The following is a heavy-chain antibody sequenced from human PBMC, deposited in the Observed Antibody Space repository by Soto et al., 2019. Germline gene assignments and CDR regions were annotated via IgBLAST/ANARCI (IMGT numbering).Heavy chain of an antibody. CDR3: ARGAGAAAGIPAYYFDY. D-gene: IGHD6-13*01. Sequence: GGSLRLSCAFYGFTFSSYSMSWVRHAPGKGLDWVSSISSISTYISYAYSLKGRFTTSRYNARNSLFLQVNILRAEETAMYYCARGAGAAAGIPAYYFDYWGQGTLVTVSS. CDR1: GFTFSSYS. J-gene: IGHJ4*02. V-gene: IGHV3-21*01. CDR2: ISSISTYI.